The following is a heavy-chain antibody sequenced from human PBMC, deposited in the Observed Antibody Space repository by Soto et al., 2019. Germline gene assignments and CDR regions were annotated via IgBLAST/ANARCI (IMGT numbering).Heavy chain of an antibody. D-gene: IGHD3-22*01. V-gene: IGHV3-23*01. CDR2: ISGSGGST. CDR1: GFTFSSYA. J-gene: IGHJ4*02. CDR3: AKXTTTYYYDSSGSTGFDY. Sequence: QTGGSLRLSFAASGFTFSSYAMSWVRQAPGKGLEWVSAISGSGGSTYYADSVKGRFTISRDNSKNTLYLQMNSLRAEDTAVYYCAKXTTTYYYDSSGSTGFDYWGQGTLVTVSS.